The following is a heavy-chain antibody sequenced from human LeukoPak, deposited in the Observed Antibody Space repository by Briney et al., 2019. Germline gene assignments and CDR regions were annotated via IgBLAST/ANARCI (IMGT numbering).Heavy chain of an antibody. CDR1: GGSISSNNYY. J-gene: IGHJ5*02. Sequence: KASETLSLTCTVSGGSISSNNYYWGWIRQPPGKGLEWIGSIFYSGSTYSNPSLQSRVTVSADTSKNQFSLKLSSVTAADTAVYYCVRRDIAASSNYFDPWGQGTLVTVSS. D-gene: IGHD6-6*01. CDR2: IFYSGST. CDR3: VRRDIAASSNYFDP. V-gene: IGHV4-39*01.